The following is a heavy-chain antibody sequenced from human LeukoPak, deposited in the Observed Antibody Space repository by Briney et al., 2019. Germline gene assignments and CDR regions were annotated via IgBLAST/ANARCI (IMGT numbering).Heavy chain of an antibody. CDR2: ISGSGGST. CDR3: ARRYGYSYGLGDY. D-gene: IGHD5-18*01. V-gene: IGHV3-23*01. Sequence: GGSLRLSCAASGFTFSSYAMSWVRQAPGKGLEWVSAISGSGGSTYYADSVKGRFTISRDNSKNTLYLQMNSLRAEDTAVYYCARRYGYSYGLGDYWGQGTLVTVSS. J-gene: IGHJ4*02. CDR1: GFTFSSYA.